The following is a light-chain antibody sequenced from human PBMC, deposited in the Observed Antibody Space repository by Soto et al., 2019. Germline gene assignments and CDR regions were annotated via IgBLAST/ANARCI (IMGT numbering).Light chain of an antibody. CDR3: QQYGSSPRVT. CDR2: GAS. CDR1: QSVSSSY. Sequence: EIVLTQSPGTLSLSPGERATLSCRASQSVSSSYLAWYQQKPGQAPRLLIYGASSRATGIPDRFSGSGSGTHFTLTISRLEPYDFAVYYCQQYGSSPRVTFGGGTKVEIK. J-gene: IGKJ4*01. V-gene: IGKV3-20*01.